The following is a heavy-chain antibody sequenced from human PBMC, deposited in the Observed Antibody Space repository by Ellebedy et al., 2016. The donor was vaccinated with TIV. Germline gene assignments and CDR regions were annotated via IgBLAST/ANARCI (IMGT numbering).Heavy chain of an antibody. Sequence: GGSLRLSCAVSGLTFTSSILHWVRQAPGKALEWVALISHTENSEQYADSVKGRFTISRDNSKSTLFFQLNSLRPEDTAAYYCAREKGSSGFAGWFDPWGQGTLVTVSS. V-gene: IGHV3-30-3*01. CDR1: GLTFTSSI. CDR3: AREKGSSGFAGWFDP. CDR2: ISHTENSE. D-gene: IGHD3-22*01. J-gene: IGHJ5*02.